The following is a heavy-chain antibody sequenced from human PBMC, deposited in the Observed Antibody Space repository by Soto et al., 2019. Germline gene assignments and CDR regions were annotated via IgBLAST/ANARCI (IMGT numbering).Heavy chain of an antibody. Sequence: SETLSLTCTVPGGSISSSSYYWGWIRQPPGKGLEWIGSIYYSGSTYYNPSLKSRVTISVDTSKNQFSLKLSSVTAADTAVYYCATMGNFDYWGQGTLVTVSS. CDR3: ATMGNFDY. V-gene: IGHV4-39*01. CDR2: IYYSGST. CDR1: GGSISSSSYY. J-gene: IGHJ4*02. D-gene: IGHD3-10*01.